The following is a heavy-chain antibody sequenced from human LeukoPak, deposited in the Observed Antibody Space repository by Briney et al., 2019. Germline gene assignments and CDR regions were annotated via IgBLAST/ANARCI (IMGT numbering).Heavy chain of an antibody. V-gene: IGHV1-2*02. Sequence: ASVKVSCKASGYTFTGYYMHWVRQAPGQGLEWMGWINPNSGGTNYAQQGRAAMTRDTSISTAYMELSRLRSDDTAVYYCARDRGTGRAFDIWGQGTMVTVSS. CDR1: GYTFTGYY. J-gene: IGHJ3*02. D-gene: IGHD1-1*01. CDR2: INPNSGGT. CDR3: ARDRGTGRAFDI.